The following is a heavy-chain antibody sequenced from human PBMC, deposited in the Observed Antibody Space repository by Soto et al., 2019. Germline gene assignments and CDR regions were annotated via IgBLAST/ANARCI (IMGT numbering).Heavy chain of an antibody. CDR1: GFTVSAYT. J-gene: IGHJ4*02. CDR2: ISSDGNNK. Sequence: QVQLVESGGGVVQPGRSLRLSCAASGFTVSAYTMHWVRQAPGKGLEWVAVISSDGNNKYYTDSVEGRFPISRATSTNTLYLQMNRLRGEDTAVYSCASWEQPLFACWGQGTLVTVSS. D-gene: IGHD1-26*01. V-gene: IGHV3-30-3*01. CDR3: ASWEQPLFAC.